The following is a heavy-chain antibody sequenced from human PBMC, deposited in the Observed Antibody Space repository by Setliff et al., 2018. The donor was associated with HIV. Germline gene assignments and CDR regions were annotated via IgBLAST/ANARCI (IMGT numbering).Heavy chain of an antibody. V-gene: IGHV3-7*03. Sequence: GGSLRLSCAASGFIFRSYNINWVRQAPGKGLEWVATIKQDGSEIYYMDSVKGRFTISRDNARTSLFLEMRSLRDEDTAVYLCANLWELGAWGQGTLVTVSS. J-gene: IGHJ5*02. CDR3: ANLWELGA. CDR2: IKQDGSEI. CDR1: GFIFRSYN. D-gene: IGHD3-16*01.